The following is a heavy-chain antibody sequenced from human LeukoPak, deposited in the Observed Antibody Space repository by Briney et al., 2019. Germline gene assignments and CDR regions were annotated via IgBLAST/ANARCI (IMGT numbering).Heavy chain of an antibody. J-gene: IGHJ4*02. D-gene: IGHD3-22*01. CDR3: ARDYYDSSGYYSSDY. CDR2: MNPNSGNT. V-gene: IGHV1-8*03. Sequence: ASVKVSCKASGYTFTGYYIHWVRQATGQGLEWMGWMNPNSGNTGYAQKFQGRVTITRNTSISTAYMELSSLRSEDTAVYYCARDYYDSSGYYSSDYWGQGTLVTVSS. CDR1: GYTFTGYY.